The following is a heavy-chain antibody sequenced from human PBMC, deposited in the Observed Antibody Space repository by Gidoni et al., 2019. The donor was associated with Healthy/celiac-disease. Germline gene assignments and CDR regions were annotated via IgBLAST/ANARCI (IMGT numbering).Heavy chain of an antibody. Sequence: QVQLQESGPGLVKPSATLSLTCAVSGYSISSGYYWGWIRQPPGKGLEWIGSIYHSGSTYYNPSLKSRVTISVDTSKNQFSLKLSSVTAADTAVYYCATGTTFYWGQGTLVTVSS. D-gene: IGHD1-7*01. V-gene: IGHV4-38-2*01. CDR1: GYSISSGYY. J-gene: IGHJ4*02. CDR3: ATGTTFY. CDR2: IYHSGST.